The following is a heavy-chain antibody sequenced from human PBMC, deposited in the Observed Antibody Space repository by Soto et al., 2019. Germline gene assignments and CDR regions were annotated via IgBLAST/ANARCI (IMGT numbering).Heavy chain of an antibody. J-gene: IGHJ4*02. D-gene: IGHD5-18*01. CDR2: INAGNGNT. CDR1: GYTFTSYA. V-gene: IGHV1-3*01. CDR3: ARSPGYSYGDY. Sequence: ASVKVCSTASGYTFTSYAIHWVRQAPGQRLEWMGWINAGNGNTKYSQKFQGRVTITRDTSASTAYMELSSLRSEDTAVYYCARSPGYSYGDYWGQGTLVTVSS.